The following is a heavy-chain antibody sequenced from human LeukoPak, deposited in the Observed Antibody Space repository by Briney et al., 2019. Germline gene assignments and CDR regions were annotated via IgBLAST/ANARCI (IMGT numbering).Heavy chain of an antibody. CDR1: GFTFSTYG. V-gene: IGHV3-23*01. CDR3: AKASRITIFGVVIGYMDV. CDR2: ISGSGGST. D-gene: IGHD3-3*01. Sequence: GRSLRLSCAASGFTFSTYGLHWVRQAPGKGLEWVSAISGSGGSTYYADSVKGRFTISRDNSKNTLYLQMNSLRAEDTAVYYCAKASRITIFGVVIGYMDVWGKGTTVTVSS. J-gene: IGHJ6*03.